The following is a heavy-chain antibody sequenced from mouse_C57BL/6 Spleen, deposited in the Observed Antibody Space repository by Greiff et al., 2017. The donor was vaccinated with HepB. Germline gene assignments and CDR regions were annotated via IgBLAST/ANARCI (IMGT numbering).Heavy chain of an antibody. Sequence: EVQLQQSGAELVKPGASVKLSCTASGFNIKDYYMHWVKQRTEQGLEWIGRIDPEDGETKYAPKFQGKATITADTSSNTAYLHLSSLTSEDTAVYYCASGYYGSSSLAYWGQGTLVTVSA. D-gene: IGHD1-1*01. CDR1: GFNIKDYY. V-gene: IGHV14-2*01. J-gene: IGHJ3*01. CDR2: IDPEDGET. CDR3: ASGYYGSSSLAY.